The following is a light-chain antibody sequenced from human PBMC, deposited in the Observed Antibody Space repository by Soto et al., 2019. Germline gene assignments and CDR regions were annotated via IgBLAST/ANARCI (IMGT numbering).Light chain of an antibody. Sequence: IVLTQSPGPLSLSPGERATLSCRASQSVSSSYLAWYQQKPGQAPRLLIYGASSRATGIPDRFSGSGSGTDFTLTISRLEPEDVAVYYCQHYGTSPSTFGRGTKVDIK. CDR3: QHYGTSPST. J-gene: IGKJ1*01. V-gene: IGKV3-20*01. CDR2: GAS. CDR1: QSVSSSY.